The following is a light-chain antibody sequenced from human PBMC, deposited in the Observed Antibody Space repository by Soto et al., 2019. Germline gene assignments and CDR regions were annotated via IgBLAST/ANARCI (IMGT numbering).Light chain of an antibody. Sequence: DIQMTQSPSSLSASVEDRVIITCRASQSISNHLNWYQQKPGKAPKLLIFAASSLQSGVPSRFSGSSSGPDFPLTISGLRPEHFATYFYHKSYSSPPTFGQGTKVDIK. J-gene: IGKJ1*01. CDR2: AAS. CDR3: HKSYSSPPT. CDR1: QSISNH. V-gene: IGKV1-39*01.